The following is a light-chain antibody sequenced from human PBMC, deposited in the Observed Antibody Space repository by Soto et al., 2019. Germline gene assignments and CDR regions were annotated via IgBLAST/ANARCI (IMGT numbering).Light chain of an antibody. CDR2: LNSDGSH. V-gene: IGLV4-69*01. J-gene: IGLJ2*01. Sequence: QSVLTQSPSASASLGASVKLTCTLSSGHTTYAIEWYQQQPKKGPRYLIKLNSDGSHTNGDGIPDRFAGSSTGAERYLSIPSLQYEDEYDYSCQTWGTGIVVGGGTKLTVL. CDR1: SGHTTYA. CDR3: QTWGTGIV.